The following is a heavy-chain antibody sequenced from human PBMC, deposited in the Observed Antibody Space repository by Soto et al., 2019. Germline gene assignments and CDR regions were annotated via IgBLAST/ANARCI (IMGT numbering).Heavy chain of an antibody. CDR1: GFTFDDYA. CDR2: ISWNSGSI. CDR3: TKDFPSDLITRGGDY. J-gene: IGHJ4*02. Sequence: EVQLVESGGGLVQPGRSLRLSCAASGFTFDDYAMHWVRQAPGKGLEWVSGISWNSGSIGYADSVKGRFTISRDNAQNSLYLQMNSLSAGDTAFYYCTKDFPSDLITRGGDYWGQGTLVTVSS. V-gene: IGHV3-9*01. D-gene: IGHD1-26*01.